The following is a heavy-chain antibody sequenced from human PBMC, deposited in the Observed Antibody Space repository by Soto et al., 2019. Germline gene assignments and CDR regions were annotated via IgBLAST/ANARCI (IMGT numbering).Heavy chain of an antibody. J-gene: IGHJ6*02. V-gene: IGHV4-39*01. CDR1: GGSISSSSYY. D-gene: IGHD3-9*01. Sequence: SETLSLTCTFSGGSISSSSYYWGWIRQPPGKELEWIGRIYYRGSTYYNPSLKSRDTISVDTSKKQIYLKLSYMTAADTAVFYCARPGAYYDILTGPNYYGMDVWGQGTTVT. CDR3: ARPGAYYDILTGPNYYGMDV. CDR2: IYYRGST.